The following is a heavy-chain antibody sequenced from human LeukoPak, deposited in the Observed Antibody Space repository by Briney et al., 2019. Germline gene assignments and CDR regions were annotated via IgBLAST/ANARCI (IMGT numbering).Heavy chain of an antibody. CDR1: GFTVSSNY. V-gene: IGHV3-53*01. CDR3: ARQLGYCDSGARYFDY. J-gene: IGHJ4*02. Sequence: PGGSLRLSCAASGFTVSSNYMSWVRQAPGKGLEWVSVIYSGGSTYYADSVKGRFTISRDNSKNTLYLQMNSLRAEDTAVYYCARQLGYCDSGARYFDYWGQGTLVTVSS. CDR2: IYSGGST. D-gene: IGHD3-22*01.